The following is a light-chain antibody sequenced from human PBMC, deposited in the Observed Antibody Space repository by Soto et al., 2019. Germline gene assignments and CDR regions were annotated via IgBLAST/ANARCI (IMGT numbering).Light chain of an antibody. CDR1: QSISSW. Sequence: DIQMTQSPSTLSASVGDRFTITCRASQSISSWLAWYQQKPGKAPKLLIYKASSLESGVPSRFSGSGSGTEFTLTISSLQPDDVATYYCQHYNSYLYTFGQGTKVEIK. CDR2: KAS. CDR3: QHYNSYLYT. J-gene: IGKJ2*01. V-gene: IGKV1-5*03.